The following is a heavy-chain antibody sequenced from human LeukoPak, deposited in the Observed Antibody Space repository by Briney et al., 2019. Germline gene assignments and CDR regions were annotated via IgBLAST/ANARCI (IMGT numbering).Heavy chain of an antibody. Sequence: ASVKVSCKASGYTFTSYYMHWVRQAPGQGLEWMGIINPSGGSTSYAQKFQGRVTMTRDMSTSTVYMELSSLRSEDTAVYYCARPYLPLGYCSGGSCYNEYYFDYWGQGTLVTVSS. CDR1: GYTFTSYY. CDR3: ARPYLPLGYCSGGSCYNEYYFDY. CDR2: INPSGGST. V-gene: IGHV1-46*01. D-gene: IGHD2-15*01. J-gene: IGHJ4*02.